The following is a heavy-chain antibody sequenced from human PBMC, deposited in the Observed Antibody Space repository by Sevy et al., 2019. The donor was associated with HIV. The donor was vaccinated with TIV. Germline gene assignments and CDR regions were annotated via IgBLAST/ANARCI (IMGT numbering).Heavy chain of an antibody. CDR2: LSFGCGEI. Sequence: GGSLRLSCAASGFTYSKYSMSWVRQPPGKGLEWVSTLSFGCGEINYADSVKGRFTISRDNSKSSVYLQMNNLRPEDTAVYYCAREGCTKPHDYWGQGTLVTVSS. V-gene: IGHV3-23*01. CDR3: AREGCTKPHDY. J-gene: IGHJ4*02. CDR1: GFTYSKYS. D-gene: IGHD2-8*01.